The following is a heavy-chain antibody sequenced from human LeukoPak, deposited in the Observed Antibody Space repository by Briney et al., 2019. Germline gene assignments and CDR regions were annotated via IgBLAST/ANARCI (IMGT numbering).Heavy chain of an antibody. Sequence: ASVKVSCKASGYPFTTYDINWVRQAPEQGLEWVAWMNPNSGGTVYAQKFQGRVTLARDTSIGTAYMELNSLRSEDTAVYYCARGAIFGVTTGGYGMDVWGQGTTVTVSS. J-gene: IGHJ6*02. CDR3: ARGAIFGVTTGGYGMDV. D-gene: IGHD3-3*01. CDR1: GYPFTTYD. V-gene: IGHV1-8*01. CDR2: MNPNSGGT.